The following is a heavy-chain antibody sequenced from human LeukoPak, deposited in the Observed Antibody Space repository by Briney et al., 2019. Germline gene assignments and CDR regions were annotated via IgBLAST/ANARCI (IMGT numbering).Heavy chain of an antibody. D-gene: IGHD3-9*01. V-gene: IGHV4-61*02. CDR1: GGSISSGSYY. CDR3: ARHVAGYYSWPDY. J-gene: IGHJ4*02. CDR2: IYTSGST. Sequence: SETLSLTCTVSGGSISSGSYYWSWIRQPAGKGLEWIGRIYTSGSTNYNPSLKSRVTISVDTSKNQFSLKLSSVTAADTAVYYCARHVAGYYSWPDYWGQGTLVTVSS.